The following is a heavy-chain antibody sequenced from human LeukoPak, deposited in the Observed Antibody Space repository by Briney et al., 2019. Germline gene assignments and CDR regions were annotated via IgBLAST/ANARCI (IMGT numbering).Heavy chain of an antibody. J-gene: IGHJ6*02. CDR2: IYLYGTT. Sequence: SETLPVTCSVSIGSISSSKWWSWVRQPPVKGLEWIGEIYLYGTTNYNPSFTSRVTMSVDRSRNQFSLKLTSVTAADTAVYYCARQKWEQQGRDYYFNGLDVWGPGTTVIVSS. D-gene: IGHD1/OR15-1a*01. V-gene: IGHV4-4*02. CDR3: ARQKWEQQGRDYYFNGLDV. CDR1: IGSISSSKW.